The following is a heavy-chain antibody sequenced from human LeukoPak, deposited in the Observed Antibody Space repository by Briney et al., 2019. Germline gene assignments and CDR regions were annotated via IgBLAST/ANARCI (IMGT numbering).Heavy chain of an antibody. V-gene: IGHV1-2*02. J-gene: IGHJ4*02. CDR1: GYTFTAYY. CDR3: ASIKYGGLFGDFDY. D-gene: IGHD2-21*01. CDR2: IKANSGGT. Sequence: GASVKVSCKASGYTFTAYYIHWVRQAPGQGLEWMGLIKANSGGTIYAQMFQGRVTMTRDTSISTAYMELSRLRSDDTAVYYCASIKYGGLFGDFDYWGQGTLVTVSS.